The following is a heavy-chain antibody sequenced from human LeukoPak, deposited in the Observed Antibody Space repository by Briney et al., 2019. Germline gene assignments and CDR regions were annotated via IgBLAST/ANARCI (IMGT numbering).Heavy chain of an antibody. V-gene: IGHV3-21*01. D-gene: IGHD2-15*01. J-gene: IGHJ3*02. CDR2: ISSSSSYI. CDR3: ARRQAGYCSGGSCYSTGAFDI. Sequence: GGSLRLSCAASGFTFSSYSMNWVRQAPGKGLEWVSSISSSSSYIYYADSVKGRFTISRDNAKNSLYLQMNSLRAEDTAVYYCARRQAGYCSGGSCYSTGAFDIWGQGTMVTVSS. CDR1: GFTFSSYS.